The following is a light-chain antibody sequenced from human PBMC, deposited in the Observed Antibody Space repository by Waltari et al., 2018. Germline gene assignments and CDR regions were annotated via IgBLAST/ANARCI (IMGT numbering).Light chain of an antibody. CDR2: DVS. CDR1: SSDLGGSNF. J-gene: IGLJ2*01. Sequence: QSALTQPRSVSGSPGQSVTISCTGTSSDLGGSNFASWYQQHPGKAPKFMIYDVSERPSGVPDRFSGSKSGNTASLTISGLQAEDEADYYCCSYAGSYNLVFGGGTKLTVL. V-gene: IGLV2-11*02. CDR3: CSYAGSYNLV.